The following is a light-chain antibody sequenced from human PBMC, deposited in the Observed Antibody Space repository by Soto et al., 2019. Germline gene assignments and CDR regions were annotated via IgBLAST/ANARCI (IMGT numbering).Light chain of an antibody. CDR2: AAS. V-gene: IGKV1-39*01. CDR3: QQSYTTPRT. CDR1: QRIDSY. J-gene: IGKJ1*01. Sequence: DIQMTQSPSSLSASIGDRVTITCRASQRIDSYLSWYQHKPGKAPKLLIYAASTLQSGVPSRFSGSGSGTDFTLTIRGLQSEDSASYFCQQSYTTPRTFGLGTRVEIK.